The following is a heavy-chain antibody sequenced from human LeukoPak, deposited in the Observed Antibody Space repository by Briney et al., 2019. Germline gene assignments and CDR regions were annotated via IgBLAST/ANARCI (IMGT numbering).Heavy chain of an antibody. CDR3: ARVVASTSIDS. V-gene: IGHV4-59*08. Sequence: SETLSLTCTVSDDSISTYYWNWIRQPPGKGLEWIGHIHYSGSTNYNPSLKSRVTISVDTSKNQFSLELTSVTAADTALYYCARVVASTSIDSWGQGTLVTVSS. J-gene: IGHJ4*02. CDR2: IHYSGST. CDR1: DDSISTYY. D-gene: IGHD2-15*01.